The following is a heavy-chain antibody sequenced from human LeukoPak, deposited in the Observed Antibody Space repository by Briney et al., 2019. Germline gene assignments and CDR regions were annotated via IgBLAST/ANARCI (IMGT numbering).Heavy chain of an antibody. Sequence: GGSLRLPCAASGFTFSMFDMHWVRQAPGKGLEWLAVISSDGINKKYADSVKGRFTSSRENSKNTVHLQMNNLRPDDTAIYYCARDSSVVRYFDWSDYFDYWGQGTVVTVSS. J-gene: IGHJ4*02. V-gene: IGHV3-30*03. D-gene: IGHD3-9*01. CDR1: GFTFSMFD. CDR2: ISSDGINK. CDR3: ARDSSVVRYFDWSDYFDY.